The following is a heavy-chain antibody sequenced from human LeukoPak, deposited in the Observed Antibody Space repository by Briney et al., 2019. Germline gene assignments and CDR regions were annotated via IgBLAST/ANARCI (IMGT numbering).Heavy chain of an antibody. J-gene: IGHJ4*02. D-gene: IGHD3-3*01. Sequence: GGSLRLSCAASGFTFSSYWMSWVRQAPGKGLEWVANIKQDGSEKYYVDSVKGRFTISRDNAKNSLYLQMNSLRAEDTAVYYCAKDLANPGYDFWSGYSMDYWGQGTLVTVSS. CDR1: GFTFSSYW. CDR3: AKDLANPGYDFWSGYSMDY. CDR2: IKQDGSEK. V-gene: IGHV3-7*01.